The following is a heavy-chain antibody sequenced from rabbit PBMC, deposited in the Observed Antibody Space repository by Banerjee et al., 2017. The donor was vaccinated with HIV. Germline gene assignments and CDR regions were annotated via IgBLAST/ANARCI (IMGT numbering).Heavy chain of an antibody. D-gene: IGHD8-1*01. V-gene: IGHV1S45*01. J-gene: IGHJ4*01. CDR2: IYTSSGST. CDR3: ARALAGSSYYTEFNL. Sequence: QEQLVESGGDLVKPEGSLTLTCTASGFSFSNSYWICWVRQAPGKGLELIACIYTSSGSTWYASWVNGRFTISKTSSTTVTLQMTSLTAADTATYFSARALAGSSYYTEFNLWGQGTLVTVS. CDR1: GFSFSNSYW.